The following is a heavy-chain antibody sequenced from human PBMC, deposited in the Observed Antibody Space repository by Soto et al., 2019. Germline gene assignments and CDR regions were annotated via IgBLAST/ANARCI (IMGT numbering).Heavy chain of an antibody. CDR2: IKRDGSVR. CDR3: AKAGGPSGDHDF. D-gene: IGHD4-17*01. Sequence: EVQLVESGGGLVQPGGSLRLSCAASGFTFSNNWMSWVRQAPGKGLEWVANIKRDGSVRNYVDSVKGRFTISRDNAKNSLYLQMNSLRAEDTAVYHCAKAGGPSGDHDFWGQGTLVTVSS. V-gene: IGHV3-7*01. J-gene: IGHJ4*02. CDR1: GFTFSNNW.